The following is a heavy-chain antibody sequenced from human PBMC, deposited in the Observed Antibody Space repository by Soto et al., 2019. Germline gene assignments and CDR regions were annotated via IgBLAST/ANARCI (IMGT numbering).Heavy chain of an antibody. D-gene: IGHD5-18*01. Sequence: QVQLVQSGAEMKKPGSSVKVSCKASGGTFSSNDISWVRQAPGQELEWMGGIIPIFATASYAQTFQDRVTITADESTTTAYMELSSLTSEDTAMYSFSRENYNYGGGVPSVGIDSWGQGTLVTVSS. V-gene: IGHV1-69*01. CDR1: GGTFSSND. CDR2: IIPIFATA. CDR3: SRENYNYGGGVPSVGIDS. J-gene: IGHJ4*02.